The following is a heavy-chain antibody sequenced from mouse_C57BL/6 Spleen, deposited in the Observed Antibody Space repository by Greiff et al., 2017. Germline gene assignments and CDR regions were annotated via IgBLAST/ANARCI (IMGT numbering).Heavy chain of an antibody. Sequence: VKLMESGPELVKPGASVKISCKASGYSFTSYYIHWVKQRPGQGLEWIGWIYPGSGNTKYNEKFKGKATLTADTSSSTAYMQLSSLTSEDSAVYYCARSEDGYPFAYWGQGTLVTVSA. J-gene: IGHJ3*01. CDR3: ARSEDGYPFAY. V-gene: IGHV1-66*01. D-gene: IGHD2-3*01. CDR2: IYPGSGNT. CDR1: GYSFTSYY.